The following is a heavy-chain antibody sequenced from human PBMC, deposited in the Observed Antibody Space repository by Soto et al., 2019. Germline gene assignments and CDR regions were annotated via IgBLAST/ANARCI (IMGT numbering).Heavy chain of an antibody. Sequence: PGGSLRLSCAASGFTFSSYSMNWVRQAPGKGLEWVSSISSSSSYTYYADSVKGRFTISRDNAKNSLYLQMNSLRAEDTAVYYCARDNADYGVVVAKNYYYYGMDVWGQGTTVTVSS. D-gene: IGHD4-17*01. J-gene: IGHJ6*02. CDR3: ARDNADYGVVVAKNYYYYGMDV. V-gene: IGHV3-21*01. CDR2: ISSSSSYT. CDR1: GFTFSSYS.